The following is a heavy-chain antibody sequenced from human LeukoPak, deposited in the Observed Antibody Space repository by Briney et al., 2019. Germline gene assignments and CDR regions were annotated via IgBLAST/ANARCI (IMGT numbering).Heavy chain of an antibody. J-gene: IGHJ6*02. V-gene: IGHV4-39*01. D-gene: IGHD2-2*01. CDR3: ARLRLSGYCSGTSCFNYYYGMDV. CDR1: GGSISSSSYY. Sequence: SETLSLTCTVSGGSISSSSYYWGWIRQPPGKGLEWIGSIYYTGSTYYNPSLKSRVTISVDTSKNQFSLKLSSVTAADTAVYYCARLRLSGYCSGTSCFNYYYGMDVWGQGTTVTVSS. CDR2: IYYTGST.